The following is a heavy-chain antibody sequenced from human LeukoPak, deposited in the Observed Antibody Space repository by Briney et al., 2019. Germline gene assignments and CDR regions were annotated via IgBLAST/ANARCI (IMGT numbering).Heavy chain of an antibody. J-gene: IGHJ3*02. Sequence: GASVKVSCKASGYTFTGYYMHWVRQAPGQGLEWMGWINPNSGGTNYAQKFQGRVTMTRDTSISTAYMELSRLRSDDTAVYYCARDGQRWLQLGGAFDIWGQGTMVTVSS. CDR2: INPNSGGT. V-gene: IGHV1-2*02. D-gene: IGHD5-12*01. CDR3: ARDGQRWLQLGGAFDI. CDR1: GYTFTGYY.